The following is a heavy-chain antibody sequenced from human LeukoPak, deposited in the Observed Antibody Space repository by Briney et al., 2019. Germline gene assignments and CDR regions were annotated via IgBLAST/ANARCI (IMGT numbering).Heavy chain of an antibody. D-gene: IGHD6-19*01. Sequence: PGGSLRLSCAASGFTLSRYEMNWVRQAPGKGLEWVSYISDSGRTVYYADSVKGRFTISRDSAKNSLYLRMNSLRAEDTAVYYCVRDHSGWSLDPWGQGTLVTVSS. CDR1: GFTLSRYE. J-gene: IGHJ5*02. CDR2: ISDSGRTV. V-gene: IGHV3-48*03. CDR3: VRDHSGWSLDP.